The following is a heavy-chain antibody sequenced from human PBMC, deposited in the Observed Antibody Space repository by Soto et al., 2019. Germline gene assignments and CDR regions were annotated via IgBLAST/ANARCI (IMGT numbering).Heavy chain of an antibody. D-gene: IGHD6-13*01. Sequence: SVKVSCKASGGTFSSYAISWVRQAPGQGLEWMGGIIPIFGTANYAQKFQGRVTITADESTSTAYMELSSLRSEDTAVYYCASVARYSSSLSYYYYGMDVWGQGTTVTSP. CDR1: GGTFSSYA. J-gene: IGHJ6*02. CDR2: IIPIFGTA. V-gene: IGHV1-69*13. CDR3: ASVARYSSSLSYYYYGMDV.